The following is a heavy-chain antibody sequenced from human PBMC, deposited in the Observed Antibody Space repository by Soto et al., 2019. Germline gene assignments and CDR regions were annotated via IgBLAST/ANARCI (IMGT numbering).Heavy chain of an antibody. CDR3: AKGRATNYYYHMDV. Sequence: EVQLLESGGGLVQPGGSLRLSCAASGFTFNNYAISWVRQAPGKGLEWVSTITGSGDSAYYADSVKGRSIISRDNSKNTLYMQMHSLGAEDSAIYYCAKGRATNYYYHMDVWGGATTVTVSS. CDR2: ITGSGDSA. V-gene: IGHV3-23*01. D-gene: IGHD2-8*01. J-gene: IGHJ6*03. CDR1: GFTFNNYA.